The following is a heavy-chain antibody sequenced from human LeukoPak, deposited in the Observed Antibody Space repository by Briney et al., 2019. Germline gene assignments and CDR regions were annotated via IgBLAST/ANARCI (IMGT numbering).Heavy chain of an antibody. Sequence: PSETLSLTCTVSGGSISSNYWSWIRQPPGKGLEWIGYIYYSGSTYYNPSLKSRVTISVDTSKNQFSLKLSSVTAADTAVYYCARGGWSLDYWGQGTLVTVSS. J-gene: IGHJ4*02. CDR1: GGSISSNY. CDR3: ARGGWSLDY. V-gene: IGHV4-59*01. CDR2: IYYSGST.